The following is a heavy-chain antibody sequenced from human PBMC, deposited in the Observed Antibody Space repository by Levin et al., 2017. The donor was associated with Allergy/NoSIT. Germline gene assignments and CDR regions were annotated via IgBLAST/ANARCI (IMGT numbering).Heavy chain of an antibody. J-gene: IGHJ5*02. CDR1: GFTFSSYS. CDR2: ISSSSSYI. V-gene: IGHV3-21*01. CDR3: AREGSADSSSWPLLNNWFDP. Sequence: PGGSLRLSCAASGFTFSSYSMNWVRQAPGKGLEWVSSISSSSSYIYYADSVKGRFTISRDNAKNSLYLQMNSLRAEDTAVYYCAREGSADSSSWPLLNNWFDPWGQGTLVTVSS. D-gene: IGHD6-13*01.